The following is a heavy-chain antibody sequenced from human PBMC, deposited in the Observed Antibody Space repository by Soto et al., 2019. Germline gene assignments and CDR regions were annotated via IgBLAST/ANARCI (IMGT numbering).Heavy chain of an antibody. CDR2: IIPTFGSA. D-gene: IGHD6-19*01. J-gene: IGHJ5*02. CDR3: ATRGHYFHSSEETWGDP. CDR1: GGSFSSYP. Sequence: QVQLVQSGAEVKKPGSSVKVSCKASGGSFSSYPLSWVRQAPGQGLEWVGEIIPTFGSADYAQKFEGRVTITADESTSIGDRELNSLRSEDTAVEVWATRGHYFHSSEETWGDPWGQGTLVIVSS. V-gene: IGHV1-69*01.